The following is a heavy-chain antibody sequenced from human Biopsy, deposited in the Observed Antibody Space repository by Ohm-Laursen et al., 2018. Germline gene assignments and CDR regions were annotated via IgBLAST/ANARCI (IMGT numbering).Heavy chain of an antibody. Sequence: SLRLSCAASGFTFSHYYMSWIRQAPGKGLEWVSYIGSGGSPIYYADSVRGRFTISRDNSKNTLYLHMNSLRAEDTAVYYCATEVVPAGIGGHWLDPWGQGTLVTVSS. CDR3: ATEVVPAGIGGHWLDP. J-gene: IGHJ5*02. V-gene: IGHV3-11*01. CDR1: GFTFSHYY. D-gene: IGHD2-2*01. CDR2: IGSGGSPI.